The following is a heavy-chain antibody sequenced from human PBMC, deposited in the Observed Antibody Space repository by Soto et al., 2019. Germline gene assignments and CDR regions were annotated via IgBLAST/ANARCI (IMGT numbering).Heavy chain of an antibody. CDR3: ARLYSSGFD. CDR2: IKSKTDGGTT. J-gene: IGHJ4*02. D-gene: IGHD6-19*01. V-gene: IGHV3-15*07. Sequence: PGGSLRLSCAASGFTFSNAWMNWVRQAPGKGLEWVGRIKSKTDGGTTDYSAPVQGRFLISRDDSNNTLYLQMNSLKTEDTAVYYCARLYSSGFDWGQGTLVTVSS. CDR1: GFTFSNAW.